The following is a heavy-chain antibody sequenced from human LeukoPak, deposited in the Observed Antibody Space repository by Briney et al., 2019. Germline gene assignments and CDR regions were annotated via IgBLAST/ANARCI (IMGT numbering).Heavy chain of an antibody. D-gene: IGHD3-10*01. J-gene: IGHJ5*02. CDR2: INHSGCT. CDR3: AGGSGSYSDWFDP. V-gene: IGHV4-34*01. CDR1: GGSFSGYY. Sequence: PSETLSLTCAVYGGSFSGYYWTWIRQPPGKGLEWIGEINHSGCTNYNPSLKSRVTISADTSKNQFSLNLSSVTAADTAVYYCAGGSGSYSDWFDPWGQGTLVTVSS.